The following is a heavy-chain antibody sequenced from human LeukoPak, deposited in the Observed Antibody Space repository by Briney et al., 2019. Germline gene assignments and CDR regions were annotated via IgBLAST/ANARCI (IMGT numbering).Heavy chain of an antibody. D-gene: IGHD2-2*01. CDR2: INAGNGNT. CDR3: ARNRRYCSSTSCAPTYYYYYGMDV. V-gene: IGHV1-3*01. J-gene: IGHJ6*02. Sequence: ASVKVSCKVSGYTLTELSMHWVRQAPGQRLEWMGWINAGNGNTKYSQKFQGRVTITRDTSASTAYMELSSLRSEDTAVYYCARNRRYCSSTSCAPTYYYYYGMDVWGQGTTVTVSS. CDR1: GYTLTELS.